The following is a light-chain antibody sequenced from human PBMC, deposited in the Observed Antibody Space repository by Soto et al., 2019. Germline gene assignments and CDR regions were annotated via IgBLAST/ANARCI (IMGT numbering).Light chain of an antibody. J-gene: IGKJ2*01. V-gene: IGKV1-5*01. CDR2: DAS. Sequence: DIQMTQSPSTLSASVGDRVTITCRASQNIRTWLAWHQQKPGKAPRLLIYDASTLDSGVPSRFSGRGSGTEFTLTISSLQPDDFATYYCQQYHTYTNTFGQGTKLEI. CDR3: QQYHTYTNT. CDR1: QNIRTW.